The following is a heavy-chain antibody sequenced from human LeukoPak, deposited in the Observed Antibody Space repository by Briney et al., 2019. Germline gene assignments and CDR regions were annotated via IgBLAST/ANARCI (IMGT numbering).Heavy chain of an antibody. Sequence: PSETLSLTCAVSGYSISSGYYWGWIRQPPGKGLEWIGSIYHSGSTYYNPSLKSRVTMSVDTSKNQFSLKLSSVTAADTAVYYCARGYYDFWSGYYEFGIFDYWGQGTLVTVSS. CDR3: ARGYYDFWSGYYEFGIFDY. J-gene: IGHJ4*02. V-gene: IGHV4-38-2*01. CDR2: IYHSGST. D-gene: IGHD3-3*01. CDR1: GYSISSGYY.